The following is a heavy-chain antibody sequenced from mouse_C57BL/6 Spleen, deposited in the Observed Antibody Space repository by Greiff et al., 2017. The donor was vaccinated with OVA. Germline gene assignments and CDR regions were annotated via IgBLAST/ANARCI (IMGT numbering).Heavy chain of an antibody. V-gene: IGHV1-47*01. CDR2: FHPYNDDT. Sequence: LVESGAELVKPGASVKMSCKASGYTFTTYPIEWMKQNHGKSLEWIGNFHPYNDDTKYNEKFKGKATLTVEKSSSTVYLELSRLTSDDSAVYYCARPYYDHDGFAYWGQGTLVTVSA. CDR3: ARPYYDHDGFAY. D-gene: IGHD2-4*01. J-gene: IGHJ3*01. CDR1: GYTFTTYP.